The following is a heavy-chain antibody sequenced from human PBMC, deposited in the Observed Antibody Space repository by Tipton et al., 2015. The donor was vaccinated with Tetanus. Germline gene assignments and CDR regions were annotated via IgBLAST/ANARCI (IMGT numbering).Heavy chain of an antibody. D-gene: IGHD3-22*01. Sequence: QMQLVQSGAEVKKPGASVKVPCKASGYTFTGYYIYWVRQAPGQGLERMGWIDPNSGGTVYAQKFQGRVTMTRDTSISTAYMELRSLRSDDTAVYYCARDRGDYIYYGMDVWGPGTTVTVS. V-gene: IGHV1-2*02. J-gene: IGHJ6*02. CDR1: GYTFTGYY. CDR2: IDPNSGGT. CDR3: ARDRGDYIYYGMDV.